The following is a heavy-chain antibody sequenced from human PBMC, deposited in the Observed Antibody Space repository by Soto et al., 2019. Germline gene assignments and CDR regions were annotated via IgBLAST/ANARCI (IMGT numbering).Heavy chain of an antibody. CDR1: GFILSDYG. CDR2: IYSGGST. V-gene: IGHV3-53*01. D-gene: IGHD6-13*01. CDR3: ARETAAAGEFWFDP. J-gene: IGHJ5*02. Sequence: GSLRLSCAASGFILSDYGMSWVRQAPGKGLEWVSVIYSGGSTYYADSVKGRFTISRDNSKNTLYLQMNSLRAEDTAVYYCARETAAAGEFWFDPWGQGTPVTVSS.